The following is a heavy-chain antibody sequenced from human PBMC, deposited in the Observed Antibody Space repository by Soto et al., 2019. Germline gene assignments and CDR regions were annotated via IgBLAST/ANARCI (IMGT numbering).Heavy chain of an antibody. CDR2: IFYSGST. CDR3: ARGYRQSEYSSSWGFGF. D-gene: IGHD6-13*01. V-gene: IGHV4-31*03. J-gene: IGHJ4*02. CDR1: GGSINSGGYY. Sequence: QVQLQESGPGLVKPSQTLSLICTVSGGSINSGGYYWNWIRQHPGKGLEWIGYIFYSGSTYYNPFLRSRVNISADTSENQFSLNLSSVTAADTAVYVCARGYRQSEYSSSWGFGFWGQGTLVNVCS.